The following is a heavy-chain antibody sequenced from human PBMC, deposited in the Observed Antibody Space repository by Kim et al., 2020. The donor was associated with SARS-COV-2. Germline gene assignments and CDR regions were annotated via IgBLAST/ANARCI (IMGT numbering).Heavy chain of an antibody. CDR3: ARDSFGTRRAIYGMDV. Sequence: SVKSRITINPDTSKNQFSLQLNSVTPEDTAVYYCARDSFGTRRAIYGMDVWGQGTTVTVSS. V-gene: IGHV6-1*01. J-gene: IGHJ6*02. D-gene: IGHD1-26*01.